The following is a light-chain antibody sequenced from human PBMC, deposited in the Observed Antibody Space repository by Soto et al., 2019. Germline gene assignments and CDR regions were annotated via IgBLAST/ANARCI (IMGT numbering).Light chain of an antibody. CDR1: SSDVGSYNL. J-gene: IGLJ2*01. CDR3: VSSAGRSTDVV. V-gene: IGLV2-23*01. CDR2: EGS. Sequence: QSALTQPASVSGSLGQSITISCTGSSSDVGSYNLVSWYQQHPGKAPKLMIYEGSKRPSGVSNRFSGSKSDNTASLTISGLQAEDEADYYFVSSAGRSTDVVFVGGTKL.